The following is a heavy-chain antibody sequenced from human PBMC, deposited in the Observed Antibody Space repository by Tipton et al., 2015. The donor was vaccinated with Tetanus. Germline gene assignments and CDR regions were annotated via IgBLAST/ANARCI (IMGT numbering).Heavy chain of an antibody. CDR1: GGSISSYY. V-gene: IGHV4-59*01. J-gene: IGHJ5*02. D-gene: IGHD4-23*01. CDR3: ARGSGGNSDWFDP. CDR2: IYYSGST. Sequence: TLSLTCTVSGGSISSYYWSWIRQPPGKGLEWIGYIYYSGSTNYNPSLKSRVTISVDTSKNQFSLKLSSVTAADTAVYYCARGSGGNSDWFDPWGQGTLVTVSS.